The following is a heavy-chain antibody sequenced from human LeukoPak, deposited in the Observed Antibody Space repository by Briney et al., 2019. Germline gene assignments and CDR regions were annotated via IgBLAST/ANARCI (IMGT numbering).Heavy chain of an antibody. Sequence: GGPLRLSCVASDIALRTTWMTWGGKCPGKGWEGVAKISPDGSTIYYVDSVKGRFTISRDNAQNSLYLQMNSLRAEDTAVYYCARGDSNGWALGGQGTLVTVSS. CDR1: DIALRTTW. CDR2: ISPDGSTI. D-gene: IGHD6-19*01. V-gene: IGHV3-7*01. CDR3: ARGDSNGWAL. J-gene: IGHJ4*02.